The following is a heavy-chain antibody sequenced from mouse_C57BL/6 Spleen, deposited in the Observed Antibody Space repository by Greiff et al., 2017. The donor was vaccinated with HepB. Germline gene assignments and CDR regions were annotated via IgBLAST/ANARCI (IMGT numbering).Heavy chain of an antibody. Sequence: EVQPQQSGAELVRPGASVKLSCTASGFNIKDDYMHWVKQRPEQGLEWIGWIDPENGDTEYASKFQGKATITADTSSNTAYLQLSSLTSEDTAVYYGTTGHGNYWYFDVWGTGTTVTVSS. CDR3: TTGHGNYWYFDV. CDR2: IDPENGDT. D-gene: IGHD2-1*01. V-gene: IGHV14-4*01. CDR1: GFNIKDDY. J-gene: IGHJ1*03.